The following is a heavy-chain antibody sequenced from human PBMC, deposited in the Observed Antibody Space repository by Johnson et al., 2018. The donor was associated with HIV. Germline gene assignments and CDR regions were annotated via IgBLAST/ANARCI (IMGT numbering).Heavy chain of an antibody. CDR3: ARDHRAYCGGDCYSDAFDI. D-gene: IGHD2-21*02. J-gene: IGHJ3*02. V-gene: IGHV3-66*01. Sequence: VQLVESGGGLVQPGGSLRLSCAASGFSVSNKYMSWVRQAPGKGLEWVSVIYSGGSTYYADSVKGRFTISSDNSKNTLYLQMNSLRAEDTAVYYCARDHRAYCGGDCYSDAFDIWGQGTMVTVSS. CDR1: GFSVSNKY. CDR2: IYSGGST.